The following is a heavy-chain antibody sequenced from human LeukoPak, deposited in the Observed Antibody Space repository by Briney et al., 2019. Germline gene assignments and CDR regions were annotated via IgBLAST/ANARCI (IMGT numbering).Heavy chain of an antibody. D-gene: IGHD3-10*01. CDR2: ISYDGSNK. V-gene: IGHV3-30-3*01. CDR1: GFTFSSYA. J-gene: IGHJ3*02. Sequence: PGGSLRLSCAASGFTFSSYAMHWVRQAPGKGLEWVAVISYDGSNKYYADSVKGRFTISRDNSKNTLYLQMNSLRAEDTAVYYCARDRGGLPVDAFDIWGQGTMVTVSS. CDR3: ARDRGGLPVDAFDI.